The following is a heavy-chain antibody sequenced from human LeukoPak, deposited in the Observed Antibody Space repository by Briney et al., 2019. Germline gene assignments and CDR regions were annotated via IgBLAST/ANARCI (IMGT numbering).Heavy chain of an antibody. J-gene: IGHJ5*02. CDR3: ARRLGGYNWFGP. CDR2: IYYSGST. V-gene: IGHV4-39*01. D-gene: IGHD3-16*01. CDR1: GDSISSSSYH. Sequence: SETLSLTCTVSGDSISSSSYHWDWIRQPPGKGLEWIGSIYYSGSTYYNPSLKSRFTISVDTSENQFSLKLSSVTAADTALYYCARRLGGYNWFGPWGQGTLVTVSS.